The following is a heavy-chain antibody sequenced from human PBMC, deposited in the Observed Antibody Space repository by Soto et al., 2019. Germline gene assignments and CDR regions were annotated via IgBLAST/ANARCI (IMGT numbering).Heavy chain of an antibody. CDR3: ARSPRPLFWSSYSRYNWFDP. CDR2: MNPNSDDT. D-gene: IGHD3-3*01. CDR1: GYTFTSYD. Sequence: QVQLVQSGAEVKRPGASVKVSCKASGYTFTSYDINWVRQGTGQGLEWMGWMNPNSDDTGYAQKFQGRVTMTKNTSISTAYMELSSLRSEDTAVYYCARSPRPLFWSSYSRYNWFDPWGQGTLVTISS. J-gene: IGHJ5*02. V-gene: IGHV1-8*01.